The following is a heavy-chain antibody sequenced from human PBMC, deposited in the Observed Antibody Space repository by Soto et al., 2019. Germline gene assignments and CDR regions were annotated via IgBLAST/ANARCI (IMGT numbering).Heavy chain of an antibody. CDR1: GGSISSGGYY. J-gene: IGHJ4*02. Sequence: PLETLSLTCTVSGGSISSGGYYWSWIRQHPGKGLEWIGYIYYSGSTYYNPSLKSRVTISVDTSKNQFSLKLSSVTAADTAVYYCARDYDYGTYDYWGQGTLVTVSS. D-gene: IGHD4-17*01. V-gene: IGHV4-31*03. CDR2: IYYSGST. CDR3: ARDYDYGTYDY.